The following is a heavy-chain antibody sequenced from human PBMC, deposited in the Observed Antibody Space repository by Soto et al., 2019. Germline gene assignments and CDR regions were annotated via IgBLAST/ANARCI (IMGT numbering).Heavy chain of an antibody. Sequence: SETLSLTCTVSGGSISSGGYYWSWIRQHPGKGLEWIGYIYYSGSTYYDPSLKSRVTISVDTSKNQFSLKLSSVTAADTAVYYCVRVSQNYYGSGSYYTDYWGQGTLVTVSS. D-gene: IGHD3-10*01. J-gene: IGHJ4*02. CDR1: GGSISSGGYY. CDR2: IYYSGST. V-gene: IGHV4-31*03. CDR3: VRVSQNYYGSGSYYTDY.